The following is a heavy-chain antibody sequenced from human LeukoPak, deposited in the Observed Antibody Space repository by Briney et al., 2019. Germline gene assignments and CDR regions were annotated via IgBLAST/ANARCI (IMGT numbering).Heavy chain of an antibody. CDR2: IYWYCGST. CDR1: GFTYHDYG. Sequence: PGGSLRLSCAASGFTYHDYGMIWVRQAPGKGREWVTGIYWYCGSTGYADTVKGRFTISRDNAKTSLYLQMNSLRAEDTAVYYCARVLPYDYINRFDHWGQGTLVTVSS. CDR3: ARVLPYDYINRFDH. D-gene: IGHD4-11*01. J-gene: IGHJ5*02. V-gene: IGHV3-20*04.